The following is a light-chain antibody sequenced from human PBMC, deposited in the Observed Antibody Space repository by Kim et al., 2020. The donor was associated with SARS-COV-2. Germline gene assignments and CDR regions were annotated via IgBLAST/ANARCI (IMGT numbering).Light chain of an antibody. CDR2: LAS. J-gene: IGKJ2*01. CDR1: ETISTY. CDR3: QQYIRFPYT. Sequence: ASVGDRVTITCRASETISTYLAWYQHKPGKAPNLLIYLASTLESGVSSRFSGTGSGTEFTLTINSLQPDDFATYYCQQYIRFPYTFGQGTKVDIK. V-gene: IGKV1-5*03.